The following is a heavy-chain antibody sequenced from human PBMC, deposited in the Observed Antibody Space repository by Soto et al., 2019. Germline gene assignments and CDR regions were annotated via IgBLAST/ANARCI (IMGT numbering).Heavy chain of an antibody. CDR3: ARDGYCSSTSCYYYGMDV. J-gene: IGHJ6*02. CDR1: GFTFSSYG. Sequence: QVQLVESGGGVVQPGRSLRLSCAASGFTFSSYGMHWVRQAPGKGLEWVAVIWYDGSNKYYADSVKGRFTISRDKSKNTLYLQMNSLRAEDTAVYYCARDGYCSSTSCYYYGMDVWGQGTTVTVSS. D-gene: IGHD2-2*01. CDR2: IWYDGSNK. V-gene: IGHV3-33*01.